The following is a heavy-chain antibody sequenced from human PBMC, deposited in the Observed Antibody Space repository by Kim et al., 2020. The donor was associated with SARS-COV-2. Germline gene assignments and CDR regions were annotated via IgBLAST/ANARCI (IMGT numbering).Heavy chain of an antibody. Sequence: ASVKVSCKVSGYTLTELSMHWVRQAPGKGLEWMGGFDPEDGKTIYAQKFQGRVTMTEDTSTDTAYMELSSLRSEDTAVYYCATGIDYDILTGYRIAYYGMDVWGQGTTVTVSS. CDR3: ATGIDYDILTGYRIAYYGMDV. J-gene: IGHJ6*02. CDR1: GYTLTELS. V-gene: IGHV1-24*01. CDR2: FDPEDGKT. D-gene: IGHD3-9*01.